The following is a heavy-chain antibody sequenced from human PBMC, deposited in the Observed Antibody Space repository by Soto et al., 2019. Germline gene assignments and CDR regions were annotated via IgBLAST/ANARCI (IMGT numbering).Heavy chain of an antibody. CDR3: ARGMVPIDY. CDR2: INHSGST. D-gene: IGHD6-13*01. Sequence: SETLSLTCTVSGGSFSGYYWSWIRQPPGKGLEWIGEINHSGSTNYNPSLKSRVTISVDTSKNQFSLKLSSVTAADTAVYYCARGMVPIDYWGQGTLVTVSS. CDR1: GGSFSGYY. J-gene: IGHJ4*02. V-gene: IGHV4-34*01.